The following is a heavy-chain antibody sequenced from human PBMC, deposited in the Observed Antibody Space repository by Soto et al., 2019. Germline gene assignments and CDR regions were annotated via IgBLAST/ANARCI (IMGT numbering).Heavy chain of an antibody. CDR3: ARDWGAKYYDFWSGYGPEGGMDV. Sequence: GASVKVSCKASGGTFSSYAISWVRQAPGQGLEWMGGIIPIFGTANYAQKFQGRVTITADESTSTAYMELSSLRSEDTAVYYCARDWGAKYYDFWSGYGPEGGMDVWGQGTTVTVSS. CDR2: IIPIFGTA. D-gene: IGHD3-3*01. CDR1: GGTFSSYA. V-gene: IGHV1-69*13. J-gene: IGHJ6*02.